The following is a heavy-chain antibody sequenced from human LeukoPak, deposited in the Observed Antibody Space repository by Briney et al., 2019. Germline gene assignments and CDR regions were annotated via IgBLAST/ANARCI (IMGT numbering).Heavy chain of an antibody. V-gene: IGHV3-48*03. J-gene: IGHJ5*02. D-gene: IGHD4-17*01. CDR1: GFTFSSYE. Sequence: GGSLRLSCAASGFTFSSYEMNWVRQAPGKGLEWVSYISSSGSTIYYADSVKGRFTISRDNAKNSLYLQMNSLRAEDTAVYYCARDCCDYGDNVNWFDPWGQGTLVTVSS. CDR2: ISSSGSTI. CDR3: ARDCCDYGDNVNWFDP.